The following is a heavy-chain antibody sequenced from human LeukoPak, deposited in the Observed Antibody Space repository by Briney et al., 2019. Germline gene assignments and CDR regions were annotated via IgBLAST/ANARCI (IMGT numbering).Heavy chain of an antibody. CDR1: GGSISSSSYY. CDR3: ARMNRYTVSY. V-gene: IGHV4-39*07. D-gene: IGHD3-16*02. CDR2: IYHSGST. Sequence: PSETLSLTCTVSGGSISSSSYYWGWIRQPPGKGLEWIGYIYHSGSTYYNPSLKSRVTISVDRSKNQFSLKLSSVTAADTAVYYCARMNRYTVSYWGQGTLVTVSS. J-gene: IGHJ4*02.